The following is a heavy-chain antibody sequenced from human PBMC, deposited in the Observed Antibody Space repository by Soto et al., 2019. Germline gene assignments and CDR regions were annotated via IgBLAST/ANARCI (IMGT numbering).Heavy chain of an antibody. CDR1: GGSISSGGYY. J-gene: IGHJ4*02. CDR3: ARVNFGSMVAGLDY. D-gene: IGHD6-19*01. V-gene: IGHV4-31*03. Sequence: TLSLPCTVSGGSISSGGYYWSWIRQHPGKGLEWIGYIYYSGSTYYNPSLKSRVTISVDTSKNQFSLKLSSVTAADTAVYYCARVNFGSMVAGLDYWGQGTLVTVSS. CDR2: IYYSGST.